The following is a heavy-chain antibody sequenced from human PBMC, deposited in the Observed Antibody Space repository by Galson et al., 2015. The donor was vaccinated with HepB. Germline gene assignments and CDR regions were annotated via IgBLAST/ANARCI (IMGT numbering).Heavy chain of an antibody. J-gene: IGHJ3*01. D-gene: IGHD5-24*01. Sequence: SLRLSCATSGFTFTSFAMHWVRQTPGRGLEWVSGVTGFAGDTAYADSVKGRVTLSRDVSRTTVFLQLNSLRVEDTGVYYCAKDVYRGMAAMVGAFHVWGQGSRVIVSS. CDR1: GFTFTSFA. CDR2: VTGFAGDT. CDR3: AKDVYRGMAAMVGAFHV. V-gene: IGHV3-23*01.